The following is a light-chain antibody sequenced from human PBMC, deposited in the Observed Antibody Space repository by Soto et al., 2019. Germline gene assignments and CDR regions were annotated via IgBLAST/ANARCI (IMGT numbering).Light chain of an antibody. CDR1: QSSRT. Sequence: EIVLTQSPDTLSVSPGERATLSCRASQSSRTLAWYQQKSVQPPRLLIYDASTRATGFPARFSGSGSGTEFTLTISSLQSEDFAVYYCQQYNNWPLTFGGGTTVEIK. J-gene: IGKJ4*01. CDR2: DAS. CDR3: QQYNNWPLT. V-gene: IGKV3D-15*01.